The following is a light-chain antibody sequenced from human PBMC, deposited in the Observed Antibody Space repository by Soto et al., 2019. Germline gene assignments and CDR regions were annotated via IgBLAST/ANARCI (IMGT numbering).Light chain of an antibody. CDR3: QQYNTWPPIT. CDR1: QSVSTY. Sequence: DIVLTQSPATLALSPGERATLSCRASQSVSTYLAWYQQKAGRPPRLLIYDASKRAPGIPARFSGSGSGTDFTLTISSLEPEDFAVYFCQQYNTWPPITFGQGTRLEIK. V-gene: IGKV3-11*01. CDR2: DAS. J-gene: IGKJ5*01.